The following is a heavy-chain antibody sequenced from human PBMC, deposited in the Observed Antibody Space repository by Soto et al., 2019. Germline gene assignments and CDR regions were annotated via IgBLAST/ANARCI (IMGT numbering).Heavy chain of an antibody. CDR3: ARDRVPLLSVAGWFDP. Sequence: QLHLVQSGGGVVQPGASLRLSCAASGFSFSSYAMHWVRQSPGKGLEWVAIISYDGETTKNADLVKGRFIISRDNANNAPYLETNSLRPEDTAVYYCARDRVPLLSVAGWFDPWGQGTLVTVSS. CDR2: ISYDGETT. CDR1: GFSFSSYA. J-gene: IGHJ5*02. D-gene: IGHD6-19*01. V-gene: IGHV3-30*01.